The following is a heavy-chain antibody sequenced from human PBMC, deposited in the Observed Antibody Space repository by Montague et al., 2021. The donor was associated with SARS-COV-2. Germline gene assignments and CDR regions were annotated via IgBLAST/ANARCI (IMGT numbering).Heavy chain of an antibody. Sequence: TLSLTCTVSGGSINSGGYYWTWIRQHPVRGLEWIGYVYHTGNTHYSPSLESRLTISVDTSKNQFSLKLTSVTAADMAIYYCARLNYWAPFDFWGQGALVTVSS. CDR2: VYHTGNT. D-gene: IGHD1-7*01. J-gene: IGHJ4*02. CDR3: ARLNYWAPFDF. V-gene: IGHV4-31*03. CDR1: GGSINSGGYY.